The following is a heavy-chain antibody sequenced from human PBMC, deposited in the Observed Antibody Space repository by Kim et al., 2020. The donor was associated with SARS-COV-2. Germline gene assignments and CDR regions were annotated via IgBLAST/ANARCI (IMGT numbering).Heavy chain of an antibody. CDR1: GFTFSSYG. CDR3: ARDMGIVVVPWSSYYYGMDV. J-gene: IGHJ6*02. CDR2: IWYDGSNK. V-gene: IGHV3-33*01. Sequence: GGSLRLSCAASGFTFSSYGMHWVRQAPGKGLEWVAVIWYDGSNKYYADSVKGRFTISRDNSKNTLYLQMNSLRAEDTAVYYCARDMGIVVVPWSSYYYGMDVWGQGTTVTVSS. D-gene: IGHD2-2*03.